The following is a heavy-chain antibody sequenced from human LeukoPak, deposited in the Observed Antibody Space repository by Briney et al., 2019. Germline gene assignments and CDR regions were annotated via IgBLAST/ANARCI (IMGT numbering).Heavy chain of an antibody. D-gene: IGHD5-12*01. Sequence: SQTLSLTCAVSGGSISSGGYSWSWIRQPPGKGLEWIGYIYHSGSTYYNPSLKSRVTISVDRSKNQFSLKLSSVTAAGTAVYYCARGIVATTGWYFDYWGQGTLVTVSS. CDR3: ARGIVATTGWYFDY. CDR1: GGSISSGGYS. V-gene: IGHV4-30-2*01. CDR2: IYHSGST. J-gene: IGHJ4*02.